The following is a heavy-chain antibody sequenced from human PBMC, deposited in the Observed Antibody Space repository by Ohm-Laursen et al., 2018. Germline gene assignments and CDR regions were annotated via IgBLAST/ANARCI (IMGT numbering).Heavy chain of an antibody. D-gene: IGHD5-12*01. CDR2: ISSSSSYI. V-gene: IGHV3-21*01. CDR1: GFTFSSYS. Sequence: SLRLSCAASGFTFSSYSMNWVRQAPGKGLEWVSSISSSSSYIYYADSVKGRFTISRDNAKNSLYLQMNSLRAEDTAVYYCARDVAHGGYGFGKDIWGQGTTVTVSS. J-gene: IGHJ6*02. CDR3: ARDVAHGGYGFGKDI.